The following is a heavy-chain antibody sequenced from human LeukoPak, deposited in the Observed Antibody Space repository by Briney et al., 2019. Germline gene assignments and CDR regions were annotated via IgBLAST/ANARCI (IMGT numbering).Heavy chain of an antibody. CDR3: ARADYVDTAMVYDY. V-gene: IGHV3-23*01. CDR1: GFTFSNYV. D-gene: IGHD5-18*01. CDR2: IAGSGGTT. J-gene: IGHJ4*02. Sequence: GGSLRLSCTASGFTFSNYVMKWVRQAPGKGLEWVSAIAGSGGTTYYADSVKGRFTISRDNSKNTLYLQMNSLRAEDTAVYYCARADYVDTAMVYDYWGQGTLVTVSS.